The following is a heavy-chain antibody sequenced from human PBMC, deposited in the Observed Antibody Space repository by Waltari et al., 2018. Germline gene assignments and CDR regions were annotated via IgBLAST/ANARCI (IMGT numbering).Heavy chain of an antibody. D-gene: IGHD3-10*01. J-gene: IGHJ4*02. Sequence: QVQLQESGPGLVKPSETLSLTCAVSGYSISSGYYWGWIRQPPGKGLEWIGSIYHSGSTYYNPSLKSRVTISVDTSKNQFSLKLSSVTAADTAVYYCASVTYYYGSVSLDYWGQGTLVTVSS. CDR2: IYHSGST. CDR1: GYSISSGYY. CDR3: ASVTYYYGSVSLDY. V-gene: IGHV4-38-2*01.